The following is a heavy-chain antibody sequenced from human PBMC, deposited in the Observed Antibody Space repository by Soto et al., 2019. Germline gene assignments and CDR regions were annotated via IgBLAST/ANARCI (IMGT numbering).Heavy chain of an antibody. CDR2: IIPIFGTA. CDR1: GGTFSSYA. CDR3: ARGVYGGNSVAWYFDL. J-gene: IGHJ2*01. Sequence: QVPLVQSGAEVKKPGSSVKVSCKASGGTFSSYAISWVRQAPGQGLEWMGGIIPIFGTANYAQKFQGRVTITADESTSTAYMELSSLRSEDTAVYYCARGVYGGNSVAWYFDLWGRGTLVTVSS. D-gene: IGHD4-17*01. V-gene: IGHV1-69*12.